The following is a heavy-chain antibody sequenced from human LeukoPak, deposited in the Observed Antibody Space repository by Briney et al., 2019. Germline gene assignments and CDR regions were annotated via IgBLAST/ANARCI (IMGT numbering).Heavy chain of an antibody. CDR2: ISSSSSTI. Sequence: PGGSLRLSCAASGFTFSSFAMSWVRQAPGKGLEWVSYISSSSSTIYYADSVKGRFTISRDNAKNSLYLQMNSLRAEDTAVYYCASGGLRAAAGTFYDYWGQGTLVTVSS. D-gene: IGHD6-13*01. V-gene: IGHV3-48*04. CDR3: ASGGLRAAAGTFYDY. J-gene: IGHJ4*02. CDR1: GFTFSSFA.